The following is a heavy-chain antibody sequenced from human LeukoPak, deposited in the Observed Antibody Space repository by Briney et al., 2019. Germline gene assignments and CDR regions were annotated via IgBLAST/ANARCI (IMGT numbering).Heavy chain of an antibody. D-gene: IGHD5-12*01. CDR3: ARDCGYGDHPSWFDP. J-gene: IGHJ5*02. CDR2: IGISSNKI. Sequence: GGSLRLSCAASGFTLRSYTMNWVRQAPGKGLEWVSSIGISSNKIYYADSVKGRFIISRDNAKNSVYLQMNSLRAEDTAVYYCARDCGYGDHPSWFDPWGQGTQVTVSS. CDR1: GFTLRSYT. V-gene: IGHV3-21*01.